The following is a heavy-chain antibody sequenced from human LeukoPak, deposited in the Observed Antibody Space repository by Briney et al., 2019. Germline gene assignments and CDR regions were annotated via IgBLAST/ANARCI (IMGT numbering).Heavy chain of an antibody. J-gene: IGHJ3*02. Sequence: SETLSLTCTVSGGSISSYYWSWIRQPPGKGLEWIGSMYYSGSTYYNASLRSRVTISVDTYKNQFSLKLSSVTAADTAVYYCARHFDRDGYTSNAFDIWGQGTMVTVSS. CDR1: GGSISSYY. V-gene: IGHV4-59*04. CDR3: ARHFDRDGYTSNAFDI. D-gene: IGHD5-24*01. CDR2: MYYSGST.